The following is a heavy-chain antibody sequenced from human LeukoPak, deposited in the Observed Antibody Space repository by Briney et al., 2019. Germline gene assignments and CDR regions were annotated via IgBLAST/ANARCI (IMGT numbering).Heavy chain of an antibody. J-gene: IGHJ4*02. Sequence: PGGSLRLSCAASGFTFSSYSMNWVRHAPGKGLEWVSSISSSSSYIYYADSVKGRFTISRDNAKNSLYLQMNSLRAEDTAVYYCARGGATVTDFDFWGQGTLVTVSS. V-gene: IGHV3-21*01. CDR2: ISSSSSYI. D-gene: IGHD4-17*01. CDR1: GFTFSSYS. CDR3: ARGGATVTDFDF.